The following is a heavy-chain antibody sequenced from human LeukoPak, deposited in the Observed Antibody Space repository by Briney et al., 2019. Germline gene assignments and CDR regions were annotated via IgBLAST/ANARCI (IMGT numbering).Heavy chain of an antibody. CDR3: ARVRNSGYDSGIDY. V-gene: IGHV4-34*01. Sequence: ETLSLTCAVYGGSFSGYYWSWIRQPPGKGLEWIGEINHSGSTNYNPSLKSRVTISVDTSKNQFSLKLSSVTAADTAVYYCARVRNSGYDSGIDYWGQGTLVTVSS. CDR2: INHSGST. CDR1: GGSFSGYY. J-gene: IGHJ4*02. D-gene: IGHD5-12*01.